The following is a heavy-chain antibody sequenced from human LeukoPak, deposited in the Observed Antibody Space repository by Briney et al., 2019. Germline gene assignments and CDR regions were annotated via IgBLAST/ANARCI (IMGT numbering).Heavy chain of an antibody. V-gene: IGHV3-23*01. CDR1: GITLSNYG. CDR2: ISDSGGST. J-gene: IGHJ4*02. Sequence: GGSLRLSCAVSGITLSNYGMRWVRQAPGKGLEWVAGISDSGGSTKYADSVKGRFTISRDNRKNTLYLQMNSLRAEDTAVYFCEKRGVVIRVILVGFHKEAYYFDSWGQGALVTVSS. CDR3: EKRGVVIRVILVGFHKEAYYFDS. D-gene: IGHD3-10*01.